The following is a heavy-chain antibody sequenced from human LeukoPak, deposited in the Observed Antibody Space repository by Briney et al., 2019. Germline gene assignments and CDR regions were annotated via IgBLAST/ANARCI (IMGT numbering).Heavy chain of an antibody. CDR1: GFTFSDYY. D-gene: IGHD2-15*01. J-gene: IGHJ4*02. CDR2: INLDGSEK. Sequence: PGGSLRLSCAASGFTFSDYYMSWIRQAPGKGLEWVANINLDGSEKYYVDSVKGRFTISRDNAENSLYLQMNSLRADDTAVYYCATTSRYCSDTACKSFDYWGQGTLVTVSS. CDR3: ATTSRYCSDTACKSFDY. V-gene: IGHV3-7*01.